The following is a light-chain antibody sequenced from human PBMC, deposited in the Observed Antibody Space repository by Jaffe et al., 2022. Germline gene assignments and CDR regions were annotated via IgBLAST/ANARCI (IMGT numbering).Light chain of an antibody. V-gene: IGKV3-20*01. CDR1: ETIAFTY. J-gene: IGKJ1*01. CDR2: DIS. CDR3: QQYDRTPRT. Sequence: EVVLTQSPGTLSLSPGETATLSCRASETIAFTYLAWYQQKPGQSPRLLVYDISTRATGIPDRFAGSGSGTDFTLTISRLEPEDSAVYYCQQYDRTPRTFGQGTKVEIK.